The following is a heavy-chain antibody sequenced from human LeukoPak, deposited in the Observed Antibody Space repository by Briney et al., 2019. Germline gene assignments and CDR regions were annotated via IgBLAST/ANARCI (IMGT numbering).Heavy chain of an antibody. CDR3: AREAYYYDSSGYYRIFDY. V-gene: IGHV3-7*01. CDR2: IKQDGSEK. CDR1: GFTFSSYW. D-gene: IGHD3-22*01. J-gene: IGHJ4*02. Sequence: GALRLSCAASGFTFSSYWMSWVRQAPGKGLEWVANIKQDGSEKYYVDSVKGRFTISRDNAKNSLYLQMNSLRAEDTAVYYCAREAYYYDSSGYYRIFDYWGQGTPVTVSS.